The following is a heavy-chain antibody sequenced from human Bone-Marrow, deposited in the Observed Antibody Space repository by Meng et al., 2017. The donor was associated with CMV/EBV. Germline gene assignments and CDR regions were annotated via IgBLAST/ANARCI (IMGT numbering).Heavy chain of an antibody. V-gene: IGHV3-48*03. CDR1: GFTFSSYE. J-gene: IGHJ5*02. CDR3: ARESAQPSVYWFDP. Sequence: GGSLRLSCAASGFTFSSYEMNWVRQAPGKGLEWVSYISSSGSTIYYADSVKGRFTISRDNAKNSLYLQMNSLSADDTAVYYCARESAQPSVYWFDPWGQGTLVTVSS. D-gene: IGHD1-1*01. CDR2: ISSSGSTI.